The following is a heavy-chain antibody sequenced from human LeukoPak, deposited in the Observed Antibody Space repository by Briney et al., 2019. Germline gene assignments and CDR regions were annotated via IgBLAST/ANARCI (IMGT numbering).Heavy chain of an antibody. V-gene: IGHV4-59*01. CDR2: ISYSGST. Sequence: SETLSLTCTVSGGSISSYYWSWIRQPPGKGLEWIGYISYSGSTNYNPSLKSRVTISVDTSKNQFSLKLSSVTAADTAVYYCARSSSAHYYDSSGYLPSHFDCRGQGTLVTVSS. J-gene: IGHJ4*02. D-gene: IGHD3-22*01. CDR3: ARSSSAHYYDSSGYLPSHFDC. CDR1: GGSISSYY.